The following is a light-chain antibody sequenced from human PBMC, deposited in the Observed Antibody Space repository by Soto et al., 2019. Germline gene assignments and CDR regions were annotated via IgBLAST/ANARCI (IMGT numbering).Light chain of an antibody. CDR3: PPLDSSLSGGV. CDR2: SNN. J-gene: IGLJ3*02. V-gene: IGLV1-40*01. Sequence: QSVLTQPPSVSGAPGQRVTISCTGSSSNIGAGYDVHWYQQLPGTAPKLLIYSNNNRPSGVPDRFSGSKSGTSASLAITVLQAADEADYYCPPLDSSLSGGVFGGGTKLTVL. CDR1: SSNIGAGYD.